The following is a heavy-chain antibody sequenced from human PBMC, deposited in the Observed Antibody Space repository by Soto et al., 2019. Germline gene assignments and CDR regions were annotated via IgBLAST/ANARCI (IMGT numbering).Heavy chain of an antibody. V-gene: IGHV1-3*01. D-gene: IGHD3-16*01. CDR1: GYTFTSYA. Sequence: GASVKVSCKASGYTFTSYAMHWVRQAPGQRLEWMGWINAGNGNTKYSQKFQGRVTITRDTSASTAYMELSSLRSEDTAVYYCAISLYDYIWGSYSLYFDYWGQGTLVTVSS. J-gene: IGHJ4*02. CDR3: AISLYDYIWGSYSLYFDY. CDR2: INAGNGNT.